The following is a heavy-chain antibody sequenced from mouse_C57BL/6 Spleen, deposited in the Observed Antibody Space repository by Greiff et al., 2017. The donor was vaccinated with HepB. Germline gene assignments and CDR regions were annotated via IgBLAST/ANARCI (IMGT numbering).Heavy chain of an antibody. J-gene: IGHJ4*01. D-gene: IGHD4-1*01. CDR3: ASCGLANWDVYYAMDY. CDR2: IYPGSGST. CDR1: GYTFTSYW. V-gene: IGHV1-55*01. Sequence: QVQLQQPGAELVKPGASVKMSCKASGYTFTSYWITWVKQRPGQGLEWIGDIYPGSGSTNYNEKFKSKATLTVDTSSSTAYMQLSSLTSEYSAVYYCASCGLANWDVYYAMDYWGQGTSVTGSS.